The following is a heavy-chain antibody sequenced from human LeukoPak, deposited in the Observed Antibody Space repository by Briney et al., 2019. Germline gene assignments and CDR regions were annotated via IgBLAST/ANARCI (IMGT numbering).Heavy chain of an antibody. CDR3: VREQRSYDFSSAFYIAHGMDV. J-gene: IGHJ6*02. Sequence: SETLSLTCTVSGGSIGSFYWSWIRQPPGKGLEWIGYIYYTGTTNYNPSLKSRVTISIDTSKNQLSLELSSATAADTAMYYCVREQRSYDFSSAFYIAHGMDVWGQGTPVTVSS. D-gene: IGHD3-3*01. CDR2: IYYTGTT. V-gene: IGHV4-59*01. CDR1: GGSIGSFY.